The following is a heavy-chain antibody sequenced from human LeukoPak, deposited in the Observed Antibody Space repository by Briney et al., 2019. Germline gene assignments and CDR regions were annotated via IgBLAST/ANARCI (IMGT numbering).Heavy chain of an antibody. D-gene: IGHD3-10*01. Sequence: PSETLSPTCSVSGGSISSRVHYWGWIRQPPGKGLEWIGSIYYSGSTYYNPSLKSRVTISVDTSKNQFSLKLSSVTAADTAVYYCARRMGDLWFGELLFDYWGQGTLVTVSS. V-gene: IGHV4-39*01. CDR1: GGSISSRVHY. CDR3: ARRMGDLWFGELLFDY. J-gene: IGHJ4*02. CDR2: IYYSGST.